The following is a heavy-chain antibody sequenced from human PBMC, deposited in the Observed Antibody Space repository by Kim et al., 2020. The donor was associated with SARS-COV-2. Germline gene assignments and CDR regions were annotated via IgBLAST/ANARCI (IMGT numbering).Heavy chain of an antibody. V-gene: IGHV1-3*01. D-gene: IGHD3-10*01. CDR3: ARDLQKVLLWFGELGY. Sequence: KFQGRVTITRDTSASTAYMELSSLRSEDTAVYYCARDLQKVLLWFGELGYWGQGTLVTVSS. J-gene: IGHJ4*02.